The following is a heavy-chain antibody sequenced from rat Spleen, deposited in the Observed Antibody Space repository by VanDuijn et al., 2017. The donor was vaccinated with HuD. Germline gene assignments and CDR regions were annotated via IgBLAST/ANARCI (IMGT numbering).Heavy chain of an antibody. V-gene: IGHV5S23*01. CDR3: RRGRVYVGYTGFEY. J-gene: IGHJ2*01. CDR1: GFTFSDYT. Sequence: EVQLVESGGGLVQPGRSLKLSCAASGFTFSDYTMAWVRQAPKKGLEWVATISASGGSTYFRDSVKGRFTISRDVTKTTLYLQMSSLRSEDTDTYYCRRGRVYVGYTGFEYWGQGVMVTVSS. D-gene: IGHD1-4*01. CDR2: ISASGGST.